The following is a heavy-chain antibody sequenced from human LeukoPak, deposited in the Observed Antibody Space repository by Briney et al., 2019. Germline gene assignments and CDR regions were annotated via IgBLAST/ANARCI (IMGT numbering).Heavy chain of an antibody. CDR2: INHSGST. CDR3: ARRRTYYYDSSGYDY. Sequence: SETLSLTCAVYGGSFSGYYWSWIRQPPGKGLGWIGEINHSGSTNYNPSLKSRVTISVDTSKNQFSLKLSSVTAADTAVYYCARRRTYYYDSSGYDYWGQGTLVTVSS. V-gene: IGHV4-34*01. D-gene: IGHD3-22*01. J-gene: IGHJ4*02. CDR1: GGSFSGYY.